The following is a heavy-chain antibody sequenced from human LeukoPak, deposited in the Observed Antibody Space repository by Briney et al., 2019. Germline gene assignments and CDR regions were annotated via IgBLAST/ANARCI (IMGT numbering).Heavy chain of an antibody. V-gene: IGHV3-23*01. D-gene: IGHD3-10*01. CDR3: AKDLSGPRGYYYYGMDV. J-gene: IGHJ6*02. CDR1: GFTFRSHD. Sequence: GGSLRLSCAASGFTFRSHDMSWVRQAPGKGLEWVSGISASGGSTFYADSVKGRFTISRDNSKNTLYLQMNSLRAEDTAVYYCAKDLSGPRGYYYYGMDVWGQGTTVTVSS. CDR2: ISASGGST.